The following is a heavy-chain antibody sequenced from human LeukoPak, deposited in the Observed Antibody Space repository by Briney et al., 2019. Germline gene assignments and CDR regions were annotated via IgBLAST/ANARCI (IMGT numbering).Heavy chain of an antibody. Sequence: GASVKVSCKASGYTFTSYGISWVRQAPGQGLEWMGWISAYNGNTNYAQKFQGRVTITADESTSTAYMELSSLRSEDTAVYYCARDARPFDTAMANPFDYWGQGTLVTVSS. CDR1: GYTFTSYG. D-gene: IGHD5-18*01. CDR3: ARDARPFDTAMANPFDY. V-gene: IGHV1-18*01. CDR2: ISAYNGNT. J-gene: IGHJ4*02.